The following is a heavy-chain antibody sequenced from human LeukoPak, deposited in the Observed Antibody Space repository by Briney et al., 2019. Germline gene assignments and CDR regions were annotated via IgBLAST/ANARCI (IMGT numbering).Heavy chain of an antibody. J-gene: IGHJ4*02. CDR3: AKAGAVVVVAAKYFDY. CDR2: IRYDGSNK. V-gene: IGHV3-30*02. Sequence: GGSLRLSCAASGFTFSSYGMHRVRQAPGKGLEWVAFIRYDGSNKYYADSVKGRFTISRDNSKNTLYLQMNSLRAEDTAVYYCAKAGAVVVVAAKYFDYWGQGTLVTVSS. CDR1: GFTFSSYG. D-gene: IGHD2-15*01.